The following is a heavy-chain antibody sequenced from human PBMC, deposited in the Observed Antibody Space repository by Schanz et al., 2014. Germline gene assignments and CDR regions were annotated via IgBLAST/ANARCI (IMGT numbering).Heavy chain of an antibody. CDR2: VCYDGSKK. J-gene: IGHJ4*02. CDR1: GITFSDYA. CDR3: ARGTPFLCDY. D-gene: IGHD3-16*01. V-gene: IGHV3-33*08. Sequence: LVESGGGVVQPGGSLRLSCAASGITFSDYAMSWVRQVPGKGLEWVAVVCYDGSKKYYADSVKGRFTISRDSARNSLYLQMSSLRAEDTAVYYCARGTPFLCDYWGQGTLVTVSS.